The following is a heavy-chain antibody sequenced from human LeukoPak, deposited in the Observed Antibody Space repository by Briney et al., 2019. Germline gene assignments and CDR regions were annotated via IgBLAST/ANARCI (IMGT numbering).Heavy chain of an antibody. CDR3: ARSGSNYYYGMDA. CDR1: VYTFTVYY. Sequence: ASVKVSFKSSVYTFTVYYMHWVRLAPGQGLAWMAIINPSGGGRSCAQKLQGRVTMTTDTSTTTVYMELSSLRSEDTAVYYCARSGSNYYYGMDAWGQGTTVTVSS. J-gene: IGHJ6*02. CDR2: INPSGGGR. D-gene: IGHD2-8*01. V-gene: IGHV1-46*01.